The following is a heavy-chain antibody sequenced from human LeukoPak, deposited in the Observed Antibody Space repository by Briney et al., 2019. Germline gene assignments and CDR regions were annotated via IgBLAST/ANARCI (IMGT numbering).Heavy chain of an antibody. D-gene: IGHD1-26*01. CDR2: MYLSGTT. J-gene: IGHJ4*02. CDR3: AGLVGRFSSGLYYYYFDY. Sequence: PSGTLSLTCTVSGDSINSLDLWSWVRQPPGKGLEWIGEMYLSGTTHSNPSVKSRVTISIDKSKNQFFLNLSSVTAADTAVYYCAGLVGRFSSGLYYYYFDYWGQGTLVTVSS. V-gene: IGHV4-4*02. CDR1: GDSINSLDL.